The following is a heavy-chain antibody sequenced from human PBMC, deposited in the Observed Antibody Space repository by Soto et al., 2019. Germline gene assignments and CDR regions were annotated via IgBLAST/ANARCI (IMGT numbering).Heavy chain of an antibody. CDR2: ISSSSSYI. J-gene: IGHJ6*02. V-gene: IGHV3-21*01. Sequence: GGSLRLSCAASGFTFSSYSMNWVRQAPGKGLEWVSSISSSSSYIYYADSVKGRFTISRDNAKNSLYLQMNSLRAEDTSVYYCAREGGSSYYYYGMDVWGQGTTVTVSS. CDR1: GFTFSSYS. D-gene: IGHD6-6*01. CDR3: AREGGSSYYYYGMDV.